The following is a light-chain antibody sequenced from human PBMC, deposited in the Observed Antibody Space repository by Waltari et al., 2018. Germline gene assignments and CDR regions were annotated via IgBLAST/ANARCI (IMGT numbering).Light chain of an antibody. V-gene: IGLV1-47*01. CDR2: SNN. CDR3: SSYAGNNHLI. J-gene: IGLJ2*01. Sequence: QSVLTQPPSASETPGQRVTISCSGSHSNLRRHYLYCYQPLPGSAPNLLIYSNNLRPSGVPDRFSASKYGTLASLTVSGLQSDDEAIYYCSSYAGNNHLIFGGGTRVTVL. CDR1: HSNLRRHY.